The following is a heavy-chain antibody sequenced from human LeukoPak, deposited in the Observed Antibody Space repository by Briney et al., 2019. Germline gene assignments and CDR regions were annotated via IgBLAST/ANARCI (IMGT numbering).Heavy chain of an antibody. Sequence: ASVKVSCKVSGYTLTELSMHWVRQAPGKGLEWMGGFDPEDGETIYAQKLQGRVTMTTDTSTSTAYMELRSLRSDDTAVYYCARDLRYCSSTSCYRQIGWFDPWGQGTLVTVSS. J-gene: IGHJ5*02. D-gene: IGHD2-2*02. V-gene: IGHV1-24*01. CDR3: ARDLRYCSSTSCYRQIGWFDP. CDR1: GYTLTELS. CDR2: FDPEDGET.